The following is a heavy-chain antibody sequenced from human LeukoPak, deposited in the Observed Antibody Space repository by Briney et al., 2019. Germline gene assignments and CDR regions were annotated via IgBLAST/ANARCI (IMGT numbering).Heavy chain of an antibody. CDR3: AARKVRGVWFYLDY. CDR2: VSFDGKNK. J-gene: IGHJ4*02. Sequence: GGSLRLSCAASEITFSGYSIHWVRQAPGKGLEWVAAVSFDGKNKHYTDSVKGRFTVSRDNSKNTLYLQMNSLRVEDTAVYFCAARKVRGVWFYLDYWGQGTLVTVSS. V-gene: IGHV3-30*04. CDR1: EITFSGYS. D-gene: IGHD3-10*01.